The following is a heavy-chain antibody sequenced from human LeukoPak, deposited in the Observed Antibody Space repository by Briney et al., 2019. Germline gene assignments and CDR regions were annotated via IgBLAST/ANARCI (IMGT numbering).Heavy chain of an antibody. V-gene: IGHV4-61*02. J-gene: IGHJ4*02. Sequence: SETLSLTCTVSDGSISTGNYYWSWVRQPAGKGLEWIGRIYTSGSTNYNPSLKSRVTISVDTSKNQFSLKLSSVTAADTAVYYCARDSVRYCSSTSCLTLDYWGQGTLVTVSS. CDR2: IYTSGST. D-gene: IGHD2-2*01. CDR3: ARDSVRYCSSTSCLTLDY. CDR1: DGSISTGNYY.